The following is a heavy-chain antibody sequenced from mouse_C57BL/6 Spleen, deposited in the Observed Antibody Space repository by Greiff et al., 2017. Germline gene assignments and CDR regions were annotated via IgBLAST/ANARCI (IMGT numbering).Heavy chain of an antibody. D-gene: IGHD1-1*01. Sequence: EVKLMESGGGLVKPGGSLKLSCAASGFTFSDFGMHWVRQAPEKGLEWVAYISSGSSTIYYADTVKGRFTISRDNAKNTLFLQMTSLRPEDTAMYYCARRDGSSYYAMDYWGQGTSVTVSS. CDR1: GFTFSDFG. J-gene: IGHJ4*01. CDR3: ARRDGSSYYAMDY. CDR2: ISSGSSTI. V-gene: IGHV5-17*01.